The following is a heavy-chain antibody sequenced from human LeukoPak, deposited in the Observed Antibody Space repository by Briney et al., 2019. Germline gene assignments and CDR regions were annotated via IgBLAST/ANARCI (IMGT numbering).Heavy chain of an antibody. D-gene: IGHD2-15*01. CDR2: MSSGGSYI. CDR3: ARGRPTGSSRRFVVQ. Sequence: GGSLRLSCAASGLTFSSYAMTWVRQAPGKGLEWISSMSSGGSYIYYADSVRGRFTISRDNAKDSLFLLMNSLRVEDTAVYYCARGRPTGSSRRFVVQWGQGTLVTASS. J-gene: IGHJ4*02. V-gene: IGHV3-21*06. CDR1: GLTFSSYA.